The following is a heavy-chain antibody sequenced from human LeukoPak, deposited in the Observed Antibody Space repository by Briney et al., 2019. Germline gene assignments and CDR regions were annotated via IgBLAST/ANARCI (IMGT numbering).Heavy chain of an antibody. CDR2: VYTNGGT. CDR1: GGSNNSDS. CDR3: AGGHSGSSAKILYYYYMDV. Sequence: PSETLSLTCVVSGGSNNSDSWSWIRQPAGKGLEWIGRVYTNGGTNYNPSLKSRVTISIDTAKNQFSLRVRSVTAADTAIYYCAGGHSGSSAKILYYYYMDVWGKGTTVTVSS. J-gene: IGHJ6*03. D-gene: IGHD1-26*01. V-gene: IGHV4-4*07.